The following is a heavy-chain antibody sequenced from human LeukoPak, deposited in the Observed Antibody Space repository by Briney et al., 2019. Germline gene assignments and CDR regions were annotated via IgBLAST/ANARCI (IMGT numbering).Heavy chain of an antibody. CDR1: GGSISSYN. V-gene: IGHV4-59*08. CDR3: ARQASRWSGSYTGNYFDY. D-gene: IGHD3-3*01. CDR2: IYYSGST. Sequence: SETLSLTCTVSGGSISSYNWSWIRQPPGKGLEWIGYIYYSGSTNYNPSPKSRVTISVDTSKNQFSLKLSSVTAADTAVYYCARQASRWSGSYTGNYFDYWGQGTLVTVSS. J-gene: IGHJ4*02.